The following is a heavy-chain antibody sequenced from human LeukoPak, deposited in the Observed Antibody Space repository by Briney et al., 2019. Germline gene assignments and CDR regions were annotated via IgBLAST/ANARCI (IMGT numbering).Heavy chain of an antibody. CDR2: IYYSGST. V-gene: IGHV4-39*01. Sequence: SETLSLTCTVSGGSISSSSYYWGWIRQPPGTGLEWIGSIYYSGSTYYNPSLKSRVTISVDTSKNQFSLKLSSVTAADTAVYYCASGHYGDYVVWFDPWGQGTLVTVSS. J-gene: IGHJ5*02. CDR1: GGSISSSSYY. CDR3: ASGHYGDYVVWFDP. D-gene: IGHD4-17*01.